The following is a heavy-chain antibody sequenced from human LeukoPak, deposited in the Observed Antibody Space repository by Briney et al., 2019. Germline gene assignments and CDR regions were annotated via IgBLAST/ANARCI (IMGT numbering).Heavy chain of an antibody. CDR1: GGSISSSSYY. CDR2: IYYSGST. Sequence: SETLSLTCTVSGGSISSSSYYWGWIRQPPGKGLEWIGSIYYSGSTNYNPSLKSRVTISVDTSKNHFSLKLSSVTAADTAVYYCARARYYFDYWGQGTLVTVSS. CDR3: ARARYYFDY. V-gene: IGHV4-39*07. J-gene: IGHJ4*02.